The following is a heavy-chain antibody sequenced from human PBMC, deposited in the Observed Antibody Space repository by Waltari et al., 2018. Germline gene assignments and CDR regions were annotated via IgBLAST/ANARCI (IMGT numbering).Heavy chain of an antibody. J-gene: IGHJ6*03. CDR2: ISSNGVST. CDR3: ARSPDQPDSLDYYMDV. D-gene: IGHD2-21*01. CDR1: GFSFCFYA. Sequence: EVQLVESGGGLVQPGGSLRLSCAASGFSFCFYAMHWVRQAPGKGLEYVSAISSNGVSTYYANSMKGRLSISRDNSKNTLYLQMGSLRAEDMAVYYCARSPDQPDSLDYYMDVWGKGTTVTVSS. V-gene: IGHV3-64*01.